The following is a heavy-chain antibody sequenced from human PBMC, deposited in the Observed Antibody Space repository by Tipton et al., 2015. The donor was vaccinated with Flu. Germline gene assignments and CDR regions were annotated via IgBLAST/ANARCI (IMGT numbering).Heavy chain of an antibody. J-gene: IGHJ4*02. CDR3: AKAIGGYDILTGPDY. CDR1: GFTFSSYA. D-gene: IGHD3-9*01. Sequence: SLRLSCAASGFTFSSYAMSWVRQASGKGLEWVSAISGSGGSTYYADSVKGRFTISRDNSKNTLYLQMNSLRAEDTAVYYCAKAIGGYDILTGPDYWGQGTLVTVSA. V-gene: IGHV3-23*01. CDR2: ISGSGGST.